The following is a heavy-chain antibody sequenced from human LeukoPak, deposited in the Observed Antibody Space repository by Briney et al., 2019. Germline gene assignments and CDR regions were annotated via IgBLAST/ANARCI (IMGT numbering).Heavy chain of an antibody. CDR1: GGSISSGSYY. V-gene: IGHV4-61*02. CDR2: IYTSGST. Sequence: PSETLSLTCTVSGGSISSGSYYWSWIRQPAGKGLEWIGRIYTSGSTNYNPSLKSRVTISVDTSKNQFSLKLSSVAAADTAVYYCARDSVAAGTSFDYWGQGTLVTVSS. D-gene: IGHD6-13*01. CDR3: ARDSVAAGTSFDY. J-gene: IGHJ4*02.